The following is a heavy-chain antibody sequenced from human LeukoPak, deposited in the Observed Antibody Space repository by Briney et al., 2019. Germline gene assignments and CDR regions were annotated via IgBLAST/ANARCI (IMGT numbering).Heavy chain of an antibody. CDR2: ISYDGSNK. CDR3: TTRPTISAGGVDY. CDR1: GFTFSSYG. V-gene: IGHV3-30*03. J-gene: IGHJ4*02. D-gene: IGHD3-16*01. Sequence: GGSLRLSCAASGFTFSSYGMHWVRQAPGKGLEWVAVISYDGSNKYYADSVKGRFTISRDNSKNTLYLQMNSLRAEDTAVYYCTTRPTISAGGVDYWGQGTLVTVSS.